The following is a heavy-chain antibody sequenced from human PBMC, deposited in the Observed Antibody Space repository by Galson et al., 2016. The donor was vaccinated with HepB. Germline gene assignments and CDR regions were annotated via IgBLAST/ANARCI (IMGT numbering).Heavy chain of an antibody. D-gene: IGHD6-13*01. CDR2: VYHSGGT. Sequence: ETLSLTFAVSGGSMSTDNWWSWVRQPPGKGLEWIGQVYHSGGTHYHPSLESRVTMSVDKSQNHFSLRLTSVTAADTAVYYCARIGEYSSTWYTAYDIWGRGTMVTVSS. CDR3: ARIGEYSSTWYTAYDI. V-gene: IGHV4-4*02. CDR1: GGSMSTDNW. J-gene: IGHJ3*02.